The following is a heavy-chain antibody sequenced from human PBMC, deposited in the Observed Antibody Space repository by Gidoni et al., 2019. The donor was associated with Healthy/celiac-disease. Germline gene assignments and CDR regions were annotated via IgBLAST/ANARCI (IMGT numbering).Heavy chain of an antibody. J-gene: IGHJ4*02. V-gene: IGHV3-9*01. D-gene: IGHD7-27*01. CDR1: GFTFDDYA. CDR2: ISWNSGSI. Sequence: EVQLVESGGGLVQPGRSLRLSCAASGFTFDDYAMHWVRQAPGKGLEWVSGISWNSGSIGYADSVKGRFTISRDNAKNSLYLQMNSLRAEDTALYYCAKDMPGALQDWGSFDYWGQGTLVTVSS. CDR3: AKDMPGALQDWGSFDY.